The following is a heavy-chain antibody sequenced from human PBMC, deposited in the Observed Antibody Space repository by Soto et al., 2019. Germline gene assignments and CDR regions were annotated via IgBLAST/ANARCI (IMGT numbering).Heavy chain of an antibody. Sequence: ASVKVSCKASGYTFTGYYMHWVRQAPGQGLEWMGWINPNSGGTNYAQKFQGWVTMTRDTSISTAYMELSRLRSDDTAVYYCASTSVDIVATIDDAFDIWGQGTMVTVSS. V-gene: IGHV1-2*04. CDR1: GYTFTGYY. CDR3: ASTSVDIVATIDDAFDI. D-gene: IGHD5-12*01. J-gene: IGHJ3*02. CDR2: INPNSGGT.